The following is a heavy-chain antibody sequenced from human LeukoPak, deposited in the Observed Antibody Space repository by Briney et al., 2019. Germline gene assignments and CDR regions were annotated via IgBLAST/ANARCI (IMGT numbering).Heavy chain of an antibody. CDR1: GFTFSSYA. Sequence: GGSLRLSCAASGFTFSSYAMHWVRQAPGKGLEWVANIRQDGREKYYVDSVRGRFTISRDNAKNSLYLQMNSLRAEDTALYYCARRYFDYWGQGTLVTVSS. J-gene: IGHJ4*02. CDR3: ARRYFDY. CDR2: IRQDGREK. V-gene: IGHV3-7*03.